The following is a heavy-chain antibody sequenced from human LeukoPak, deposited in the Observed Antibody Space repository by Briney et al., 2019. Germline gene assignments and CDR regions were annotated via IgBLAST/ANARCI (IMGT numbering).Heavy chain of an antibody. CDR3: ARDTVTTDYFDY. Sequence: GGSLRLSCAASGLTFSSYAMSWVRQAPGKGLEWVSAISGSGGSTYYADSVKGRFTISRDNSKNTLYLQMNSLRAEDTAVYYCARDTVTTDYFDYWGQGTLVTVSS. J-gene: IGHJ4*02. V-gene: IGHV3-23*01. CDR2: ISGSGGST. CDR1: GLTFSSYA. D-gene: IGHD4-17*01.